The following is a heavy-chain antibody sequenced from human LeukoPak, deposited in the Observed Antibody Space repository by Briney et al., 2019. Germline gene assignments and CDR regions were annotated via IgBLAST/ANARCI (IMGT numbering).Heavy chain of an antibody. CDR2: INPNSGGT. J-gene: IGHJ4*02. Sequence: ASVKVSCKASGYTFTGYYMHWVRQAPGQGLEWMGWINPNSGGTNYAQKFQGRVTMTRDTSISTAYMELSRLRSDDTAVYYCARGVDSSGYYSNYWGQGTLVTVSS. CDR3: ARGVDSSGYYSNY. CDR1: GYTFTGYY. V-gene: IGHV1-2*02. D-gene: IGHD3-22*01.